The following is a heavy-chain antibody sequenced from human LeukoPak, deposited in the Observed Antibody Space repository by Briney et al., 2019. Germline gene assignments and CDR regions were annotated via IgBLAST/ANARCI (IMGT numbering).Heavy chain of an antibody. CDR3: ASWYLSSGYYVWYFDL. Sequence: GGSLRLSCAASGFTFSSYSMNWVRQAPGKGLEWVSSISSSSSYIYYADSVKGRFTITRDNAKNSLYLQMNSLRAEDTAVYYCASWYLSSGYYVWYFDLWGRGTLVTVSS. CDR1: GFTFSSYS. CDR2: ISSSSSYI. D-gene: IGHD3-22*01. J-gene: IGHJ2*01. V-gene: IGHV3-21*01.